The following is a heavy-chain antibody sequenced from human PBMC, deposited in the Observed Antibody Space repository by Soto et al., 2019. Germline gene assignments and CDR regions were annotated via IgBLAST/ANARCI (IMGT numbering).Heavy chain of an antibody. CDR1: GVSISDSGYY. V-gene: IGHV4-31*03. CDR2: IYYSGTT. D-gene: IGHD6-13*01. CDR3: AREKVFSTWCPPKNTWFDP. Sequence: SETLSLTCSVSGVSISDSGYYWNWIRQHPGKGLEWLGYIYYSGTTRYNPSLRSRLTISIDTSKTHFSLRLTSVTAADTAVYYCAREKVFSTWCPPKNTWFDPWGQGTLVTVSS. J-gene: IGHJ5*02.